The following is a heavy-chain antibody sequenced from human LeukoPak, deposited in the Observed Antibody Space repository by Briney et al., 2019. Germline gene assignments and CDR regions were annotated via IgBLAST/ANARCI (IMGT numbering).Heavy chain of an antibody. J-gene: IGHJ4*02. CDR1: GYTFTSYG. V-gene: IGHV1-18*01. D-gene: IGHD3-22*01. Sequence: ASLKGSCKASGYTFTSYGIIWVRRAPGQGLEWVGWNSAYNGNTNTAQKLQGRVTMTTDTPTSPAYLELRSLRSVDTAVYYCARVGDSSGYYERRGTTAGDYWGQGTLVTVSS. CDR3: ARVGDSSGYYERRGTTAGDY. CDR2: NSAYNGNT.